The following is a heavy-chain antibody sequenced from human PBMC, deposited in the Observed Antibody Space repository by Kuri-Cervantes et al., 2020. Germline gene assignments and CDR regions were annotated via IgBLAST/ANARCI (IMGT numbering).Heavy chain of an antibody. CDR1: GFTFSLYS. CDR3: ARAYCNTGSCFITGAAGY. D-gene: IGHD2-15*01. CDR2: ISGSTTYI. V-gene: IGHV3-21*01. J-gene: IGHJ4*02. Sequence: GGSLRLSCAASGFTFSLYSMSWVRQAPGKGLEWVSYISGSTTYIYYLDSVKGRFTISRDNAKNSLFLQMNSLRAEDTAVYYCARAYCNTGSCFITGAAGYWGQGTLVTVSS.